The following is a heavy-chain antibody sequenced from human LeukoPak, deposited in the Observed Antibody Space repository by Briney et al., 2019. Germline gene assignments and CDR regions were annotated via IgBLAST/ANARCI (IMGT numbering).Heavy chain of an antibody. Sequence: GGSLRLSCAASGFTFSSYSMNWVRQAPGKGLEWVSYISDSGSTIYYADSVKGRFTISRDNAKKSLYLQMNSLRAEDTAVYYCARDGDDSSGYYFAGYWGQGTLVTVSS. J-gene: IGHJ4*02. V-gene: IGHV3-48*04. CDR2: ISDSGSTI. CDR3: ARDGDDSSGYYFAGY. CDR1: GFTFSSYS. D-gene: IGHD3-22*01.